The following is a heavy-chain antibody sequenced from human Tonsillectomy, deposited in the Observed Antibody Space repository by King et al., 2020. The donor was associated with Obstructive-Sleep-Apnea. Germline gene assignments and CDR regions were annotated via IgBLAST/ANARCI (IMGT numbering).Heavy chain of an antibody. D-gene: IGHD3-22*01. V-gene: IGHV4-59*08. CDR3: ARRRYDSSGYDAFDI. CDR2: IYYSGST. CDR1: GGSISSYY. J-gene: IGHJ3*02. Sequence: QLQESGPGLVKPSETLSLTCTVSGGSISSYYWSWIRKPPGKGLEWIGYIYYSGSTNYNVSLKSRVTISADTSKNQFSLKLSSVTAADTAVYYCARRRYDSSGYDAFDIWGQGTMVTVSS.